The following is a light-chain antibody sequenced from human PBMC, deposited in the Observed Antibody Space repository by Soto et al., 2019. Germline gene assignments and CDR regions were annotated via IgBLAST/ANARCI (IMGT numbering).Light chain of an antibody. CDR2: GAS. CDR3: QQYGSSLFT. CDR1: QSVSSSY. J-gene: IGKJ3*01. Sequence: EIVLTQSPGTLSLSPGEGATLSCRASQSVSSSYLAWYQQKPGQAPRLLIYGASSRATAIPDRFSGSGSGTDFTLTISRLEPEDFAVYYCQQYGSSLFTFGPGNKVDIK. V-gene: IGKV3-20*01.